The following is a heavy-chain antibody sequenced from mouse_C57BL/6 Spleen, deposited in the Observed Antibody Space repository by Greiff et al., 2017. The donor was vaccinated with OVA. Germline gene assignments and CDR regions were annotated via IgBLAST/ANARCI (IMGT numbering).Heavy chain of an antibody. D-gene: IGHD2-5*01. CDR3: ARYSSYAMDY. CDR1: GYTFTSYW. V-gene: IGHV1-69*01. Sequence: VQLQQPGAELVMPGASVKLSCKASGYTFTSYWMHWVKQRPGRGLEWMGEIDPSDSYTKYNKKFKGKSTVTVDKSSSTAHMPLSSLTSEDSAVYYCARYSSYAMDYWGQGTSVTVSS. J-gene: IGHJ4*01. CDR2: IDPSDSYT.